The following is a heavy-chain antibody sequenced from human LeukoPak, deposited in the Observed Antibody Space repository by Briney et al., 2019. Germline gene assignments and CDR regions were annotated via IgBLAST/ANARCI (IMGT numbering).Heavy chain of an antibody. CDR2: IYYSGTT. V-gene: IGHV4-59*01. J-gene: IGHJ4*02. CDR1: GGSISSYY. Sequence: SETLSLTCTVSGGSISSYYWSWIRQPPGKGLEWIGYIYYSGTTNYNPSLKSRVTISVDTSKNQFSLKLSSVTAADTAVYYCARVSGYCSGGACYSRRHFDHWGQGTLVTVSS. D-gene: IGHD2-15*01. CDR3: ARVSGYCSGGACYSRRHFDH.